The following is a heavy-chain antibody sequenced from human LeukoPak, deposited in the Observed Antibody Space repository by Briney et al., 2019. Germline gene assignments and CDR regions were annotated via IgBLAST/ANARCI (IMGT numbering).Heavy chain of an antibody. D-gene: IGHD3-10*01. J-gene: IGHJ4*02. CDR3: AKRHGSGIKYFEY. Sequence: GGSLRLSCAASGFTFSSYDMSWVRQAPGKGLEWVSTITSGGTTYYADSVKGRFTISRDNSKNTLYLQMNSLRAEGTAIYYCAKRHGSGIKYFEYWGQGTLVTVSS. V-gene: IGHV3-23*01. CDR2: ITSGGTT. CDR1: GFTFSSYD.